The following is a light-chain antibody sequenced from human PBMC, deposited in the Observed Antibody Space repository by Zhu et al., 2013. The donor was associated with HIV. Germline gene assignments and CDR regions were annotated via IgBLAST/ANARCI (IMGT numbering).Light chain of an antibody. CDR2: EVS. CDR3: SSYTTSITPHVV. Sequence: QSALTQPASVSGSPGQSITISCTGTSSDVGSYNLVSWYQQHPGKAPKLMIYEVSNRPSGVSNRFSGTKPGDTASLTISGLQAEDEADYYCSSYTTSITPHVVFGGGTKLTVL. J-gene: IGLJ2*01. V-gene: IGLV2-14*02. CDR1: SSDVGSYNL.